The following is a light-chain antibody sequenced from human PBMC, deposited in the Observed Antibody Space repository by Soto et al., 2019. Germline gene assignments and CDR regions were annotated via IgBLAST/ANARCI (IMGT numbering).Light chain of an antibody. CDR3: SSYTASNTRQIV. Sequence: QSVLTQPPSASGTPGQRVTISCSGSSSNIGSNTVNWYQQLPGTAPKLLIYSNSQRPSGVPDRFSGSKSGNSASLTISGLQPEDEADYYCSSYTASNTRQIVFGTGTKVTVL. J-gene: IGLJ1*01. V-gene: IGLV1-44*01. CDR2: SNS. CDR1: SSNIGSNT.